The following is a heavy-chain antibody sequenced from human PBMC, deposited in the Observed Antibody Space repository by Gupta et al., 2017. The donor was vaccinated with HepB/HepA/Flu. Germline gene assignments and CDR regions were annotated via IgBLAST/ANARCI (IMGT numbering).Heavy chain of an antibody. J-gene: IGHJ4*02. D-gene: IGHD2-15*01. V-gene: IGHV4-39*01. CDR2: ISYNGST. Sequence: QLQLQVSGPGLVKPSVTLSLTCTVSGGSISSSSYYWGWIRKSPGKGLEWIGSISYNGSTDSNPSLRSRVTISVDTSKNQFSLKVTSVTDADTSVYYCARQGGPNCSGGSCFRIDYWGQGTLVTVSS. CDR1: GGSISSSSYY. CDR3: ARQGGPNCSGGSCFRIDY.